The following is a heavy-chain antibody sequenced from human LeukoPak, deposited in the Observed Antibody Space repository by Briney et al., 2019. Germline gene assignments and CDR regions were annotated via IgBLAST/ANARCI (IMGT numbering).Heavy chain of an antibody. CDR2: ISYDGSNK. J-gene: IGHJ4*02. D-gene: IGHD2-2*02. V-gene: IGHV3-30*01. Sequence: GRSLRLSCAASGFTFSSYAMRWVRQAPGKGLEWVAVISYDGSNKYYADSVKGRFTISRDNSKNTLYLQMNSLRAEDTAVYYCARDREYQLLYILDYWGQGTLVTVSS. CDR3: ARDREYQLLYILDY. CDR1: GFTFSSYA.